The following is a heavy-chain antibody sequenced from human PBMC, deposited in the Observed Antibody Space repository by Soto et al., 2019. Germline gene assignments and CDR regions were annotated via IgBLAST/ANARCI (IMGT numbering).Heavy chain of an antibody. CDR2: TSFDASEN. D-gene: IGHD5-12*01. Sequence: QAQLVESGGGVVQPGASLRLSCAASGFRFSGFAMHWVRQAPGKGLEWVAVTSFDASENFYVDSVKGRFSISRDDSHNTVFLQMNGLRPEDTGIYYCARDLGGYVHLWDKSNYWGQGTLVNVSS. CDR1: GFRFSGFA. CDR3: ARDLGGYVHLWDKSNY. J-gene: IGHJ4*02. V-gene: IGHV3-30*04.